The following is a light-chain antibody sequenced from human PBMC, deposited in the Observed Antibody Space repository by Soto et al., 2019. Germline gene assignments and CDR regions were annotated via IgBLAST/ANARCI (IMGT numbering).Light chain of an antibody. Sequence: QSALTQPASVSGSPGQSITISCTGTSSDVGGYNYVSWYQQHPGKAPKLMIYDVSNRPSGVSNRFSDSKSGNTASLTISGLQAEDEADYYCSSYTSSSTFLVFGTGTQLTVL. CDR1: SSDVGGYNY. CDR3: SSYTSSSTFLV. CDR2: DVS. V-gene: IGLV2-14*01. J-gene: IGLJ1*01.